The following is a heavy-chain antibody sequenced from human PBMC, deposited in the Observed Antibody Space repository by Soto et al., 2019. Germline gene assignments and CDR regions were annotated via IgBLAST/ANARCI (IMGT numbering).Heavy chain of an antibody. CDR1: GFTFSSYG. J-gene: IGHJ5*02. CDR3: ARAVGETPDWFDP. Sequence: GGSLRLSCAASGFTFSSYGMHWVRQAPGKGLEWVAVISYDGSNKYYADSVKGRFTISRDNSKNTLYLQMNSLRAEDTAVYYCARAVGETPDWFDPWGQGTLVTVSS. V-gene: IGHV3-30*03. CDR2: ISYDGSNK.